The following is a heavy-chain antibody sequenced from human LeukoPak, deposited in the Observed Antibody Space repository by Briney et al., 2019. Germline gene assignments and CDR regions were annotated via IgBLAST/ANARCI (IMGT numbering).Heavy chain of an antibody. D-gene: IGHD6-19*01. V-gene: IGHV3-23*01. J-gene: IGHJ4*02. CDR3: ARESSGWYGSDY. CDR2: ISGSGGST. CDR1: GFTFSSYA. Sequence: PGGSLRLSCAASGFTFSSYAMSWVRQAPGKGLAWVSAISGSGGSTYYADSVKGRFTISRDNSKNTLYLQMNSLRAEDTAVYYCARESSGWYGSDYWGQGTLVTVSS.